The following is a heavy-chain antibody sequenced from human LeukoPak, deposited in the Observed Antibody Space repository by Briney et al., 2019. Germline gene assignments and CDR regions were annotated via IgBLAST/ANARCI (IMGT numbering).Heavy chain of an antibody. D-gene: IGHD5-12*01. CDR1: GYTFTGYY. J-gene: IGHJ3*02. CDR3: ARAQYIVATNLQGAFDI. Sequence: ASVKVSCKASGYTFTGYYMHWVRQAPGQGLEWMGWINPNSGGTNYAQKFQGWVTMIRDTSISTAYMELSRLRSDDTAVYYCARAQYIVATNLQGAFDIWGQGTMVTVSS. V-gene: IGHV1-2*04. CDR2: INPNSGGT.